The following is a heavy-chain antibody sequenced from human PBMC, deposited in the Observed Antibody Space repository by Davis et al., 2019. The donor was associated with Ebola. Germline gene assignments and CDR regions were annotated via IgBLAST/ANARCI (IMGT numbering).Heavy chain of an antibody. CDR1: GYTFTSYD. CDR3: ARDSRPDGMDV. J-gene: IGHJ6*02. CDR2: MNPNSGNT. Sequence: ASVKVSCKASGYTFTSYDINWVRQATGQGLEWMGWMNPNSGNTGYAQKFQGRVTMTRDTSISTAYMELSRLRSDDTAVYYCARDSRPDGMDVWGQGTTVTVSS. D-gene: IGHD2-15*01. V-gene: IGHV1-8*01.